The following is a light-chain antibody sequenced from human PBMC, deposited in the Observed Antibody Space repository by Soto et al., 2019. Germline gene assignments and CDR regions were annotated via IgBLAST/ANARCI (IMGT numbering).Light chain of an antibody. CDR3: TSYTIKTTYV. Sequence: QSVLTQPASVSGSLGQSITISCTGTSVDVGGYNYVSWYQHHPGKAPRLLIFEVSNRPSGVSNRFSGSKSGNTASLTISGLQAEDEADYYFTSYTIKTTYVFGTGTKVTVL. CDR2: EVS. V-gene: IGLV2-14*01. J-gene: IGLJ1*01. CDR1: SVDVGGYNY.